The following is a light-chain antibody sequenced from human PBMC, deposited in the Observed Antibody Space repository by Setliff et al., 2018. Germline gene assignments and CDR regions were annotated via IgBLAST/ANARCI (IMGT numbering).Light chain of an antibody. J-gene: IGLJ1*01. V-gene: IGLV2-11*01. CDR3: CSYADTYISV. Sequence: VLTQPRSVSGSPGQSVTISCTGTSSDVGRYNFVSWYQQHPGKAPKLIIYDVTKRPSGVPDRFSGSKSGNTASLTISGLQAEDEADYSCCSYADTYISVFGTGTKVTVL. CDR1: SSDVGRYNF. CDR2: DVT.